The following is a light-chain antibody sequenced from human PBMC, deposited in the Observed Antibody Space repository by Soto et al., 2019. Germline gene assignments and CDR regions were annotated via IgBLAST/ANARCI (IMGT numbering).Light chain of an antibody. J-gene: IGKJ1*01. CDR3: QQHDDSFTWT. V-gene: IGKV3-20*01. CDR2: GAS. CDR1: QSIAHNY. Sequence: EIVLTQSPGTLSLSPGEKAILSCRAIQSIAHNYLAWYQQKPGQAPRLLIYGASSRATGIPDRFSGSGSGTDFTLTISRLEPEDFAVYFCQQHDDSFTWTFGQGNKVDIK.